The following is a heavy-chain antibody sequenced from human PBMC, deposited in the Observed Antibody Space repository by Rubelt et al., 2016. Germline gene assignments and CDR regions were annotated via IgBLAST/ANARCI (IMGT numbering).Heavy chain of an antibody. CDR1: GGTFSRYA. CDR3: ARAADQDFDY. J-gene: IGHJ4*02. CDR2: ITPMFGTA. V-gene: IGHV1-69*01. Sequence: QVQLVQSGAEVKKPGSSVTVSCKASGGTFSRYAISWVRQAPGQGLEWMGVITPMFGTANYAQKLQGRLTITADESTSTAYMWLSSLRSDDTAVYYCARAADQDFDYWGQGPLVTVSS.